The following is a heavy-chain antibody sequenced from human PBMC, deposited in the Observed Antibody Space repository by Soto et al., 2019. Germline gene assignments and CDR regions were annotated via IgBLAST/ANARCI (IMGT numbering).Heavy chain of an antibody. CDR1: GFTSSDGW. V-gene: IGHV3-15*01. Sequence: PGGSLRLSCAASGFTSSDGWMSWVRQAPGKGLDWVGRIKSKSDGGTTEYAAPVRGRFTISRDDSKNTWYLQMSSPKTEDTAVYYCTADLWRIAVVVGSTGYFNPWGQGTPVTVSS. CDR3: TADLWRIAVVVGSTGYFNP. CDR2: IKSKSDGGTT. D-gene: IGHD2-15*01. J-gene: IGHJ5*02.